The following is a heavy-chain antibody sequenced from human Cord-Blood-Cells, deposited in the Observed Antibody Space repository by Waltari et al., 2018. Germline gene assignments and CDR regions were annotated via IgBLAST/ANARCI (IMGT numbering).Heavy chain of an antibody. CDR2: IWYDGSNK. V-gene: IGHV3-33*01. D-gene: IGHD2-21*02. CDR1: GFTFSSYG. Sequence: QVQLVESGGGVVQPGRSLRLYCAASGFTFSSYGMHGVRQAPGKGLEGVAVIWYDGSNKYYADSVKGRFTISRDNSKNTLYLQMNSLRAEDTAVYYCARDRSAVVTPVKSDAFDIWGQGTMVTVSS. J-gene: IGHJ3*02. CDR3: ARDRSAVVTPVKSDAFDI.